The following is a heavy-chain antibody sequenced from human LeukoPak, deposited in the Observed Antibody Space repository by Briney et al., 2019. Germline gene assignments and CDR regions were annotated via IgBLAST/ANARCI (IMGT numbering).Heavy chain of an antibody. CDR2: IYYSGST. CDR3: ARNSSYYNTGGFDY. V-gene: IGHV4-39*01. Sequence: SETLSLTCTVSGASMRGSTHYWAWIRQTHGKGLEWIGSIYYSGSTHYTPSLKSRVTMSVDTSKNQFSLRVSSVTAADTAVYYCARNSSYYNTGGFDYWGHRILVTVSS. D-gene: IGHD3-10*01. J-gene: IGHJ4*01. CDR1: GASMRGSTHY.